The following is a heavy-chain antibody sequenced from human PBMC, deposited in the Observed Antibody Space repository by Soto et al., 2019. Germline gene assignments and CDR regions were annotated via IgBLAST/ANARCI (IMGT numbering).Heavy chain of an antibody. CDR3: ASRVELWVGELLHSYFDY. J-gene: IGHJ4*02. D-gene: IGHD3-10*01. Sequence: SETLSLTCTVSGGSISSSSYYWGWIRQPPGKGLEWIGSIYYSGSTYYNPSINSRVTISVDTSKNQFSLTLNYLSASYTAVYSCASRVELWVGELLHSYFDYWGQGTLVTVSS. CDR1: GGSISSSSYY. CDR2: IYYSGST. V-gene: IGHV4-39*01.